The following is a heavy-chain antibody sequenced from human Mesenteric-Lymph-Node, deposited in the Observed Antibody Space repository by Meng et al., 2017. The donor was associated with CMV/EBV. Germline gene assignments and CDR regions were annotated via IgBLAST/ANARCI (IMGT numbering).Heavy chain of an antibody. Sequence: ASGVECSNYAMHWVRQAPGKGLDWVAVISYDGNHKCYADSVKGRFTISRDISKNTLYLQMNSLRPEDTALYHCAKAGSSGYYYYFDYWGQGTLVTVSS. V-gene: IGHV3-30-3*01. CDR1: GVECSNYA. CDR3: AKAGSSGYYYYFDY. CDR2: ISYDGNHK. D-gene: IGHD3-22*01. J-gene: IGHJ4*02.